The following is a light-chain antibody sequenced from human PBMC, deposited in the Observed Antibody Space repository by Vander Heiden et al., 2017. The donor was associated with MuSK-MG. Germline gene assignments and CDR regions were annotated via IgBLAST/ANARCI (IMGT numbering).Light chain of an antibody. Sequence: NFMLTQPHSVSESPGKTVTISCPGSSGSIASNYVQWYQQRPGSAPTTVIYEDNQRPSGVPDRFSGSIDSSSNSASLTISGLKTEDEADYYCQSYDSSKEVFGGGTKLTVL. V-gene: IGLV6-57*02. CDR2: EDN. J-gene: IGLJ2*01. CDR1: SGSIASNY. CDR3: QSYDSSKEV.